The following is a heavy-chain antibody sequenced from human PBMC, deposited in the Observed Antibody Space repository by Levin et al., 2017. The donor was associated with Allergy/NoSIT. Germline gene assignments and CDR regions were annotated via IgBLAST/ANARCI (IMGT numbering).Heavy chain of an antibody. J-gene: IGHJ4*02. CDR1: GGSITGYY. CDR3: AGHSSGFSYAYDFDY. D-gene: IGHD5-18*01. CDR2: INEIGTT. Sequence: ASETLSLTCTVSGGSITGYYWSWIRQSPWKGLEWIGYINEIGTTSYTPSLNSRLTISVDTSKNHFPLKLSSVAAADTAVYYCAGHSSGFSYAYDFDYWGQGTLVTVSS. V-gene: IGHV4-59*08.